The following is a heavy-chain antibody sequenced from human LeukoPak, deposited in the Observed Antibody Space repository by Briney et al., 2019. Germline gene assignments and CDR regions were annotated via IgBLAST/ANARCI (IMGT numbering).Heavy chain of an antibody. J-gene: IGHJ4*02. CDR1: GFTFRSYW. CDR3: ARTHYSESSGYPGY. Sequence: GGSLRLSCAASGFTFRSYWMHWVRQAPGKGLVWVSRINSDGSTTTYADSVKGRFIISRDNAKNTLYLQMNSLGAEDTAVYYCARTHYSESSGYPGYWGQGTLVTVSS. V-gene: IGHV3-74*01. CDR2: INSDGSTT. D-gene: IGHD3-22*01.